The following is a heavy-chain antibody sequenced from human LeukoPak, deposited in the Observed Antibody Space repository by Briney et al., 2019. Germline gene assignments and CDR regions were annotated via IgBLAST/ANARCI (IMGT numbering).Heavy chain of an antibody. V-gene: IGHV4-4*02. CDR2: INHSGST. J-gene: IGHJ5*02. D-gene: IGHD3-10*01. Sequence: SGTLSLTCAVSGGSISSSNWWSWVRQPPGKGLEWIGEINHSGSTNYNPSLKSRVTISVDTSKNQFSLKLSSVTAADTAVYYCARRRYGSGSYSWFDPWGQGTLVTVSS. CDR3: ARRRYGSGSYSWFDP. CDR1: GGSISSSNW.